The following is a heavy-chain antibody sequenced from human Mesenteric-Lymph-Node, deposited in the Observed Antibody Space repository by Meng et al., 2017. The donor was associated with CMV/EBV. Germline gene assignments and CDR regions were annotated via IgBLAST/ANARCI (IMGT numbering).Heavy chain of an antibody. J-gene: IGHJ2*01. CDR2: INPNSGGT. Sequence: ASVKVSCKASGYTFTSYGISWVRQAPGQGLEWMGWINPNSGGTTYAQRFQGRVTMTRDTSISTAYMELSRLRSDDTAVYYCARDRSRIAARPGWYFDLWGRGTLVTVSS. D-gene: IGHD6-6*01. V-gene: IGHV1-2*02. CDR3: ARDRSRIAARPGWYFDL. CDR1: GYTFTSYG.